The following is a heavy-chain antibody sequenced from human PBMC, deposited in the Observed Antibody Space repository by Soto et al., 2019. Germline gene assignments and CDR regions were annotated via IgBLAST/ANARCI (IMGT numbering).Heavy chain of an antibody. CDR3: ARGLMVYAAFDY. CDR2: ISSSRSYI. J-gene: IGHJ4*02. CDR1: GFTFSSYS. Sequence: EVQLVESGGGLVKPGGSLRLSCAASGFTFSSYSMNWVRQAPGKGLEWVSSISSSRSYIYYADSVKGRFTISRDNAKNSLYLQMNSLRAEDTAVYYCARGLMVYAAFDYWGQGTLVTVSS. D-gene: IGHD2-8*01. V-gene: IGHV3-21*01.